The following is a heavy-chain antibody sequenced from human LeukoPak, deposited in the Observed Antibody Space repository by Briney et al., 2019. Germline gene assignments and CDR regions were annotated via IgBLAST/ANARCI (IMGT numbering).Heavy chain of an antibody. CDR1: GGTFSSYA. Sequence: SVKVSCKASGGTFSSYAISWVRQAPGQGLEWMGRIIPILGIANYAQKFQGRVTITADKSTSTAYMELSSLRSEDTAVYYCARARIPHYYDRVVDAFDIWGQGTMVTVSS. V-gene: IGHV1-69*04. CDR3: ARARIPHYYDRVVDAFDI. CDR2: IIPILGIA. J-gene: IGHJ3*02. D-gene: IGHD3-22*01.